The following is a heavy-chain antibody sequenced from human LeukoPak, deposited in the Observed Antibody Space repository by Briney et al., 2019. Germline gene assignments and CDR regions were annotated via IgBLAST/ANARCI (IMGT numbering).Heavy chain of an antibody. J-gene: IGHJ4*02. CDR2: INPIFGTA. V-gene: IGHV1-69*05. Sequence: SVKVSCKASGGTFVSCAISWVRQAPGQGLEWMGGINPIFGTANYAHKFQGKVPITTYESTSTAYMELSSLRSEDTAVYYCARRVNCGGDCYGDHFDYWVQGTLVTVSS. CDR1: GGTFVSCA. CDR3: ARRVNCGGDCYGDHFDY. D-gene: IGHD2-21*02.